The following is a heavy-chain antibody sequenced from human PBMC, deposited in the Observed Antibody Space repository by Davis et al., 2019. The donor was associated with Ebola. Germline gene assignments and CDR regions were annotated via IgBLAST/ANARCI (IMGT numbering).Heavy chain of an antibody. J-gene: IGHJ3*02. Sequence: SETLSLTCTVSGGSISSSSYYWGWIRQPPGKGLEWIGSIYYSGSTYYNPSLKSRVTISVDTSKNQFSLKLSSVTAADMAVYYCAREFSDIWGQGTMVTVSS. CDR3: AREFSDI. CDR2: IYYSGST. CDR1: GGSISSSSYY. V-gene: IGHV4-39*02.